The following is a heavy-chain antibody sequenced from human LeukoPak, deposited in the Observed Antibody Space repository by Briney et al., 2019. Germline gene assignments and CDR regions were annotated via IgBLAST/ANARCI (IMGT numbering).Heavy chain of an antibody. J-gene: IGHJ6*02. D-gene: IGHD2-2*01. CDR1: GFTFSNYE. CDR2: ISSGGNTR. CDR3: AKDPLYCTGTSCHDYGMDV. Sequence: GGSLRLSCAGSGFTFSNYEINWVRQAPGKGLEWISYISSGGNTRYYADSVKGRFTISRDNSRNTLYLQMNSLRAEDTAVYYCAKDPLYCTGTSCHDYGMDVWGQGTTVTVSS. V-gene: IGHV3-48*03.